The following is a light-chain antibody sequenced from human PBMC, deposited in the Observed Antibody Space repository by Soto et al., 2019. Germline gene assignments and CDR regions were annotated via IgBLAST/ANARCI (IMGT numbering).Light chain of an antibody. CDR1: QSVSSY. CDR2: DAS. V-gene: IGKV3-11*01. CDR3: QQYGSSPPT. Sequence: EIALKQSPATLSLNPGERATLSCRASQSVSSYLAWYQQKPGQAPRLLIYDASNRATGIPARFSGSGSGTDFTLTISSLEPEDFALYYGQQYGSSPPTFGQGTKVDIK. J-gene: IGKJ1*01.